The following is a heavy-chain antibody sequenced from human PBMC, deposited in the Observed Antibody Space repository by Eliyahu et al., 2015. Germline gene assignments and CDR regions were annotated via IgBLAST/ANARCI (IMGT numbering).Heavy chain of an antibody. CDR2: ISSSSSTI. V-gene: IGHV3-48*02. J-gene: IGHJ6*03. Sequence: EVQLVESGGGLVQPGGSLRLSXAASGFTFSSYSMNWVRQAPGKGLEWVSYISSSSSTIYYADSVKGRFTISRDNAKNSLYLQMNSLRDEDTAVYYCARVRWGPYYMDVWGKGTTVTVSS. CDR1: GFTFSSYS. CDR3: ARVRWGPYYMDV. D-gene: IGHD1-26*01.